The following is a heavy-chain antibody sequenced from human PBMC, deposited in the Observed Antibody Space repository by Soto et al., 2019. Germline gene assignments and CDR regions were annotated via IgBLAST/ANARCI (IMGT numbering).Heavy chain of an antibody. CDR2: ISSAGSNK. CDR3: AKGLAYGGGDCYSHFDL. CDR1: GFTFSSYG. V-gene: IGHV3-30*18. Sequence: QVQLVESGGGVVQPGRSLRLSCAASGFTFSSYGMHWVRQAPGKGLEWVAVISSAGSNKYYADSVKRRFTITRDNSKNTLYQHMNSLRAEDTAVYYCAKGLAYGGGDCYSHFDLWGRGTLVTVSS. J-gene: IGHJ2*01. D-gene: IGHD2-21*02.